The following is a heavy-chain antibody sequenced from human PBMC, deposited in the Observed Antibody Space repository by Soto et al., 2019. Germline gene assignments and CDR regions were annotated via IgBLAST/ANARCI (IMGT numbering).Heavy chain of an antibody. Sequence: EVQLLESGGGLVQPGGSLRLSCAASGFTFSSYAMSWVRQAPGKGLAWVSGISVSGGSTYYADSVKGRFTISRDNSKNPLYLQMNSRRAEDTAVYYCASNTRYDPPDYWGQGSLVTVSS. D-gene: IGHD3-16*01. J-gene: IGHJ4*02. CDR3: ASNTRYDPPDY. V-gene: IGHV3-23*01. CDR1: GFTFSSYA. CDR2: ISVSGGST.